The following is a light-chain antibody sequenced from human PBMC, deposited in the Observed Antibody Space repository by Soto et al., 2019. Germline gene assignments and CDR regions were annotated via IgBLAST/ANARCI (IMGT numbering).Light chain of an antibody. CDR2: AAS. Sequence: DIQMTQSPSSLSASVGDRVTITCRASQSISSYLNWYQQKPGKAPKLLIYAASSLQSGVPSRFRGSGSGTDFHLTISSLQPEDFATYYCQQSYSTPYTFGQGTKLEIK. J-gene: IGKJ2*01. CDR1: QSISSY. V-gene: IGKV1-39*01. CDR3: QQSYSTPYT.